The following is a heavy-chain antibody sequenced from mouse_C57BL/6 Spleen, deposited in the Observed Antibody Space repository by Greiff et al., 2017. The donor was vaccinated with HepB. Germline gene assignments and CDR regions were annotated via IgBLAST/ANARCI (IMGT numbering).Heavy chain of an antibody. J-gene: IGHJ2*01. CDR2: IDPENGDT. V-gene: IGHV14-4*01. CDR3: TTDYGSFY. Sequence: EVQLQQSGAELVRPGASVKLSCTASGFNIKDDYMHWVKQRPEQGLEWIGWIDPENGDTEYASKFQGKATITADTSSNTAYLQLSSLTSEDTAVYYCTTDYGSFYWGQGTTLTVSS. CDR1: GFNIKDDY. D-gene: IGHD1-1*01.